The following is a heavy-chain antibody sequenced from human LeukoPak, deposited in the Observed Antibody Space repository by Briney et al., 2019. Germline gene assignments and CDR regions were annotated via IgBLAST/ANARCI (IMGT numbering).Heavy chain of an antibody. D-gene: IGHD3-10*01. CDR3: AGSNYVRGIIANALDI. CDR1: GFTFSSYS. CDR2: ISGGGTYM. Sequence: GGSLRLSCAASGFTFSSYSMNWVRQAPGRGLEWVSSISGGGTYMYYTDSLKGRFTISRDNAKSSLYLEMNSLRAEDTAVYYCAGSNYVRGIIANALDIWGQGTMVTV. V-gene: IGHV3-21*01. J-gene: IGHJ3*02.